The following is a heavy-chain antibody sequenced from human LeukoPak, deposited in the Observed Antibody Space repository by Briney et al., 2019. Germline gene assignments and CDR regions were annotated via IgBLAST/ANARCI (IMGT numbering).Heavy chain of an antibody. D-gene: IGHD3-22*01. V-gene: IGHV1-18*01. Sequence: GASVKVSCMASGYTIPRYGINWLRPATGQERAGMGWISGYNGKKNYAQNLQDRLTMTTNTSSSTAYMEPRNLRYDETAVYYCSRGYYDSSGNYPRYVGSWGQGGLVTVSS. CDR1: GYTIPRYG. J-gene: IGHJ4*02. CDR2: ISGYNGKK. CDR3: SRGYYDSSGNYPRYVGS.